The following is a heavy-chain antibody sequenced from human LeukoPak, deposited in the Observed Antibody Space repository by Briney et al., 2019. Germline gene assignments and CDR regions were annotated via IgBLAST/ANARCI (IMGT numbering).Heavy chain of an antibody. D-gene: IGHD6-6*01. V-gene: IGHV3-11*04. CDR2: ISSSGSSI. J-gene: IGHJ3*02. Sequence: GGSLRLSCAASGFTFSDYYMSWIRQTPRKGLEWLAYISSSGSSIDYADSVKGRFTVSRDNGKNSLFLQMDSLRAEDTAVYYCARGRGYSISSDAFDIWGQGTMVTVSS. CDR3: ARGRGYSISSDAFDI. CDR1: GFTFSDYY.